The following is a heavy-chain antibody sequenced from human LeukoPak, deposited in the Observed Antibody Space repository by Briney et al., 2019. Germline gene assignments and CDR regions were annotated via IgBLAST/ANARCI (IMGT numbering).Heavy chain of an antibody. Sequence: PSETLSLTCTVSGGSISSSSYYWGWIRQPPGKGLEWIGSIYYSGSTYYNPSLKSRVTISVDTSKNQFSLKLSSVTAADTAVYYCARPARITGTTGYYGMDVWGQGTLVTVSS. D-gene: IGHD1-7*01. CDR2: IYYSGST. V-gene: IGHV4-39*01. J-gene: IGHJ6*02. CDR3: ARPARITGTTGYYGMDV. CDR1: GGSISSSSYY.